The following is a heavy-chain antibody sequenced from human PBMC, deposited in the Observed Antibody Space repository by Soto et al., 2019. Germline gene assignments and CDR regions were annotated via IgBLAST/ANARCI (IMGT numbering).Heavy chain of an antibody. CDR2: INHSGST. CDR1: GGSFSGYY. Sequence: SETLSLTCAVYGGSFSGYYWSWIRQPPGKGLEWSGEINHSGSTNYNPSLKSRVTISVDKSKNQFSLKLSSVTAADTAVYYCAQGGYYNYHMDVWGKGTTVTVSS. D-gene: IGHD3-22*01. J-gene: IGHJ6*03. V-gene: IGHV4-34*01. CDR3: AQGGYYNYHMDV.